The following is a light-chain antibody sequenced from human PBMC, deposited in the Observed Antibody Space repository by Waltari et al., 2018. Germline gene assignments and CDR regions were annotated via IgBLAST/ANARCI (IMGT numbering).Light chain of an antibody. Sequence: DVVMTQSPLSLPVTLGQPASISCRSSQGLVHSDGNTYLKWFLQRPGQSPRRLIYKVSRRESGVPDRFSGSGSGTDFTLKISRVEAEDVGVYYCMQGTHWPRTFGQGSKVEIK. V-gene: IGKV2-30*02. CDR3: MQGTHWPRT. CDR1: QGLVHSDGNTY. CDR2: KVS. J-gene: IGKJ1*01.